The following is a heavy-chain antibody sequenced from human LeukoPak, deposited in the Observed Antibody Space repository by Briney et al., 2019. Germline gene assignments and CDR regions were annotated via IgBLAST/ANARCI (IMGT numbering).Heavy chain of an antibody. CDR3: ARVSQLTYYYDSSGYYYDY. J-gene: IGHJ4*02. V-gene: IGHV4-59*01. CDR2: IYYSGST. D-gene: IGHD3-22*01. Sequence: PSETLSLTCTVSGGSISSYYWSWIRQPPGKGLEWIGYIYYSGSTNYNPSLKSRVTISVDTSKNQFSLKLSSVTAADTAVYYCARVSQLTYYYDSSGYYYDYWGQGTLVTVSS. CDR1: GGSISSYY.